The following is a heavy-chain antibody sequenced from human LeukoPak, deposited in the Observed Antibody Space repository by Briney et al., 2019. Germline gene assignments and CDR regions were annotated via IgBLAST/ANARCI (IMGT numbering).Heavy chain of an antibody. Sequence: GASVKVSCKASGYTFTGYYMHWVRQAPGQGLEWMGWTNPNSGGTNYAQKFQGRVTMTRDTSISTAYMELSRLRSDDTAVYYCARDLGYALYYYYYYMDVWGKGTTVTVSS. CDR2: TNPNSGGT. J-gene: IGHJ6*03. CDR3: ARDLGYALYYYYYYMDV. D-gene: IGHD2-15*01. V-gene: IGHV1-2*02. CDR1: GYTFTGYY.